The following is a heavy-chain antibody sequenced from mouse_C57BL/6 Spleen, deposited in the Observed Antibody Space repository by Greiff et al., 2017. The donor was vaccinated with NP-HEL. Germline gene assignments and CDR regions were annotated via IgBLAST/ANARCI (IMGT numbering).Heavy chain of an antibody. CDR2: IYPGDGDT. V-gene: IGHV1-82*01. CDR3: ARGGYYSNPWFAY. J-gene: IGHJ3*01. D-gene: IGHD2-5*01. Sequence: QVQLQQSGPELVKPGASVKISCKASGYAFSSSWMNWVKQRPGKGLEWIGRIYPGDGDTNYNGKFKGKATLTADKSSSTAYMQLSSLTSEDSAVDFCARGGYYSNPWFAYWGQGTLVTVSA. CDR1: GYAFSSSW.